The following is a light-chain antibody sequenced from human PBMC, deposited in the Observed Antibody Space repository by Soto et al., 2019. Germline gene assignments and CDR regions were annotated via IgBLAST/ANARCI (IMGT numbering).Light chain of an antibody. CDR1: QSISAW. V-gene: IGKV1-5*03. CDR3: QQYNNYGSWT. CDR2: KAS. Sequence: DIQMTQSPSTLSASVGDRVTITCRASQSISAWLAWYQQKPGKAPKLLIYKASSLESGVPSRLSGSGSGTNFTLTISSLQPDDFATYYCQQYNNYGSWTFGQGTKV. J-gene: IGKJ1*01.